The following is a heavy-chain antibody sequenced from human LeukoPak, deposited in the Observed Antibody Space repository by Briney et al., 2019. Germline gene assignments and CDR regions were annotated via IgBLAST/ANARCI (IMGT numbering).Heavy chain of an antibody. Sequence: GASVKVSCKASGYTFTSYDINWVRQATGQGLEWMGWVNPNSGNTGYAQKFQGRVTMTRNTSISTAYMELSSLRSEDTAVYYCARGWRYCSGGSCYFHGMDVWGQGTTVTVSS. CDR1: GYTFTSYD. CDR2: VNPNSGNT. V-gene: IGHV1-8*01. J-gene: IGHJ6*02. D-gene: IGHD2-15*01. CDR3: ARGWRYCSGGSCYFHGMDV.